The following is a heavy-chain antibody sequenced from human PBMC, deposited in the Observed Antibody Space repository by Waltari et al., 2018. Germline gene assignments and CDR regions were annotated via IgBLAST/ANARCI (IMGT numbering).Heavy chain of an antibody. J-gene: IGHJ3*02. V-gene: IGHV4-61*09. CDR2: IYTSGST. Sequence: QVQLQESGPGLVKPSQTLSLTCTVSGGSISSGSYYWSWIRQPAGKGLEWIGYIYTSGSTNNNPSLKSRVTISVDTAKNQFSLKLSSVTAADTAVYYCARMITFGGVIVIGGVGAFDIWGQGTMVTVSS. D-gene: IGHD3-16*02. CDR3: ARMITFGGVIVIGGVGAFDI. CDR1: GGSISSGSYY.